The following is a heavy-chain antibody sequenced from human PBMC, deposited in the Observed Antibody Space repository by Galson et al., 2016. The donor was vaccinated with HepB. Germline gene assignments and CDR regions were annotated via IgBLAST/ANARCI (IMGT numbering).Heavy chain of an antibody. Sequence: SVKVSCKASGYTFISYNMHWVRQAPGQRLEWMGWINIGDDNTKYSQKFQGRVTITRDSSARTVYMELSSLRSEDTAVSYGAREYSGYAGSRYYSGMDVWGQGTTVTVSS. CDR1: GYTFISYN. CDR2: INIGDDNT. J-gene: IGHJ6*02. D-gene: IGHD5-12*01. V-gene: IGHV1-3*04. CDR3: AREYSGYAGSRYYSGMDV.